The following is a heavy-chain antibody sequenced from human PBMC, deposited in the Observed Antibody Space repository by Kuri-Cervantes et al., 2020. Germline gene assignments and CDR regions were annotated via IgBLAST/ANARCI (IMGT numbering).Heavy chain of an antibody. D-gene: IGHD1-1*01. Sequence: GESLKISCAASGFTFDDYGMTWVRQAPGKGLKWVSAINWNGGSTGYADSVRGRFTISRDNAKNSLYLQMNSLRVEDTALYYCAKSGRVVLELDYWGQGTLVTVSS. CDR2: INWNGGST. CDR1: GFTFDDYG. J-gene: IGHJ4*02. V-gene: IGHV3-20*04. CDR3: AKSGRVVLELDY.